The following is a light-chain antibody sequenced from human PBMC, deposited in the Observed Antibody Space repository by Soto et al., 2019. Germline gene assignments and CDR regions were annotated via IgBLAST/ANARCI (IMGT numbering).Light chain of an antibody. CDR2: TNN. V-gene: IGLV1-44*01. CDR1: NSNVGNNT. CDR3: QSYDSSLSGSGV. J-gene: IGLJ3*02. Sequence: QPVLTQPPSASGTPGQRVTISCSGSNSNVGNNTVNWYQQLPGTAPKLLIETNNQRPSGVPDRFSGSKSATSASLAISGLQSEDEADYYCQSYDSSLSGSGVFGGGTKLTVL.